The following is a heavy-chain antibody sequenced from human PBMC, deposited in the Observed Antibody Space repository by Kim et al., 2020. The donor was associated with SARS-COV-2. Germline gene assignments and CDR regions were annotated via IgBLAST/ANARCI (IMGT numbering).Heavy chain of an antibody. CDR3: ARVDSSSWYNYFDY. CDR1: GGSISSSSYY. D-gene: IGHD6-13*01. J-gene: IGHJ4*02. CDR2: IYYSGST. Sequence: SETLSLTCTVSGGSISSSSYYWGWIRQPPGKGLEWIGSIYYSGSTYYNPSLKSRVTISVDTSKNQFSLKLSSVTAADTAVYYCARVDSSSWYNYFDYWGQGTLVTVSS. V-gene: IGHV4-39*01.